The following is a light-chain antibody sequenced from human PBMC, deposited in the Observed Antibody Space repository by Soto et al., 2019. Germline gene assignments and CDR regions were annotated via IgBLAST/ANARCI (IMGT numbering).Light chain of an antibody. CDR2: EVN. J-gene: IGLJ1*01. V-gene: IGLV2-14*01. CDR1: SSDIGAYEY. Sequence: SVLTQPASRSGAPGQSSTIACTGSSSDIGAYEYVSWCQQHPGKAPKLMISEVNNRPSGGCNRFSPSKSGNTAYLPISGLQVEDVSQYFCSSFTTTRPPLFGTGTECTVL. CDR3: SSFTTTRPPL.